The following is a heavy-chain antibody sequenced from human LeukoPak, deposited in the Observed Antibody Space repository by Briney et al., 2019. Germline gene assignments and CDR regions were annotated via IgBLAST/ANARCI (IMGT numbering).Heavy chain of an antibody. V-gene: IGHV4-34*01. CDR2: INHSGST. Sequence: SETLSLTCAVYGGSFSGYYWSWIRQPPGKGLEWIGEINHSGSTNYNPSLKSRVTISVDTSKSQFSLKLSSVTAADTAVYYCARSNPPNYDYVWGSYRYYWFDPWGQGTLVTVSS. CDR1: GGSFSGYY. J-gene: IGHJ5*02. D-gene: IGHD3-16*02. CDR3: ARSNPPNYDYVWGSYRYYWFDP.